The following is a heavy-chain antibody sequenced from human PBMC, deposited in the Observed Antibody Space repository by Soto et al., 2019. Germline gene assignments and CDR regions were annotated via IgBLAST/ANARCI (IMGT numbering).Heavy chain of an antibody. CDR1: CGSISGSRYH. Sequence: PSETVSRTCTVSCGSISGSRYHWGWIREAAGKGLELFGSIHYSGRVCYTSSLLGRVTISVDTYRNQFSLDLNSVTATDTAVYYCALNPPMEVAGPDLRGQGTLVTVS. CDR2: IHYSGRV. V-gene: IGHV4-39*01. J-gene: IGHJ4*02. CDR3: ALNPPMEVAGPDL. D-gene: IGHD6-19*01.